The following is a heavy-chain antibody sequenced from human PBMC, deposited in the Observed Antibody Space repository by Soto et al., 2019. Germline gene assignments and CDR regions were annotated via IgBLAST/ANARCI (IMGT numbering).Heavy chain of an antibody. J-gene: IGHJ6*02. CDR2: IYYRSRWFH. V-gene: IGHV6-1*01. Sequence: TLSLTCVISGDSVSSNGACWNWIRQSPSRGLQWLGRIYYRSRWFHDYAASVESRMAINPDTSRNQFSLQLNYVTPEDTAVYYCARVHCSAGTCLDGLDFWGQGTTVTVSS. CDR3: ARVHCSAGTCLDGLDF. CDR1: GDSVSSNGAC. D-gene: IGHD2-15*01.